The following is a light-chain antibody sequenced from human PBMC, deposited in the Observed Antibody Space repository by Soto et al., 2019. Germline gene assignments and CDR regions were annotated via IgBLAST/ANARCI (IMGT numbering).Light chain of an antibody. CDR3: SAYTSISIGV. Sequence: QSVLTQPASGSGSPGQSITISCTRTSSAVGGYNYVSWYQQHPGKAPKVMIYDVSNRPSGVANSFSGSKSGNTAALTISGLQAEAEADYYCSAYTSISIGVFGGGTQLTV. CDR1: SSAVGGYNY. CDR2: DVS. J-gene: IGLJ3*02. V-gene: IGLV2-14*01.